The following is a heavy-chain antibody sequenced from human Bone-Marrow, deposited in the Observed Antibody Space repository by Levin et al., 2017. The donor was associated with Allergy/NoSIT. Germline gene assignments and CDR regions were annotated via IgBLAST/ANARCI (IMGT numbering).Heavy chain of an antibody. D-gene: IGHD2-2*01. CDR3: ARILAPANFDY. J-gene: IGHJ4*02. Sequence: ESLKISCTVSGGSISSYYWSWIRQPPGKGLEWIGYIYYSGSTNYNPSLKSRVTISVDTSKNQFSLKLSSVTAADTAVYYCARILAPANFDYWGQGTLVTVSS. CDR1: GGSISSYY. V-gene: IGHV4-59*01. CDR2: IYYSGST.